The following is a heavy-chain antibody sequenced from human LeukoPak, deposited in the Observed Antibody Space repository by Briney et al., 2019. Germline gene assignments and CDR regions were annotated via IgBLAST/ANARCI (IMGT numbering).Heavy chain of an antibody. J-gene: IGHJ5*02. V-gene: IGHV1-2*02. CDR3: ARVRRYFDWFNWFDP. Sequence: ASVKVSCKASGYTFTGYYMHWVRQAPGQGLEWMGWINPNSGGTNYAQKFQGRVTMTRDTSISTAYMELSRLRSDDTAVYYCARVRRYFDWFNWFDPWGQGTLVTVSS. D-gene: IGHD3-9*01. CDR1: GYTFTGYY. CDR2: INPNSGGT.